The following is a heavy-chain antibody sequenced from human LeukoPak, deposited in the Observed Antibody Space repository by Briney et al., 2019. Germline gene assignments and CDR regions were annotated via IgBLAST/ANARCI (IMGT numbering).Heavy chain of an antibody. CDR1: GSTFSNYA. CDR3: AKDFAGGHGYGYFDY. CDR2: ISDSGGST. V-gene: IGHV3-23*01. D-gene: IGHD5-18*01. J-gene: IGHJ4*02. Sequence: PGGSLRLSCAASGSTFSNYAMSWVRQAPGKGLEWVSSISDSGGSTYYADSVKGRFTISRDNSKNTLYLQMNSLRAEDTALYYCAKDFAGGHGYGYFDYWGQGPLVTVSS.